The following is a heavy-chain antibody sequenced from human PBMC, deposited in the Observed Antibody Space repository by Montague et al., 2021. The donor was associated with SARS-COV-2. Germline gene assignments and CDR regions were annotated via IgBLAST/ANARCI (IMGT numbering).Heavy chain of an antibody. CDR1: GYNLTTNW. V-gene: IGHV5-51*01. D-gene: IGHD6-6*01. Sequence: QSGAEVKKSGDSLKISCKGSGYNLTTNWIGWVRRMPGKGLEFMGSIFPDDSDVRYSPSFQGHVTISADKSITTAYLQWSSLKAPDTAIYYCARLRLALLAPPGPFDSWGQGIPVIVSS. J-gene: IGHJ4*02. CDR3: ARLRLALLAPPGPFDS. CDR2: IFPDDSDV.